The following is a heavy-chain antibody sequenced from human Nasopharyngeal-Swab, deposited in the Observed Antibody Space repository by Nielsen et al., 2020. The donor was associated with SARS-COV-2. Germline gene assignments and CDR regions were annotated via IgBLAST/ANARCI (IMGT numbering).Heavy chain of an antibody. V-gene: IGHV3-73*01. CDR3: TRRSGYCSSTSCRGGDY. CDR2: IRSKANSYAT. Sequence: GGPLRLSCAASGFTFSGSAMHWVRQASGKGLERVGRIRSKANSYATAYAASVKGRFTISRDDSKNTAYLQMNSLKTEDTAVYYCTRRSGYCSSTSCRGGDYWGQGTLVTVSS. CDR1: GFTFSGSA. D-gene: IGHD2-2*01. J-gene: IGHJ4*02.